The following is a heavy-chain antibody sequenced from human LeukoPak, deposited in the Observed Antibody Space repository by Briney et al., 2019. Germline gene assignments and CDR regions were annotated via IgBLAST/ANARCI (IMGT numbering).Heavy chain of an antibody. CDR3: AKADSYYYDSSGLDY. Sequence: GGSLRLSCAASGFTFSNYAMSWVRQAPGKGLEWVSAMSGSGGSTSYADSVRGRFTISRDNSKNTLYLQVNSLRAEDTAVYYCAKADSYYYDSSGLDYWGQGTLVTVSS. CDR2: MSGSGGST. J-gene: IGHJ4*02. D-gene: IGHD3-22*01. V-gene: IGHV3-23*01. CDR1: GFTFSNYA.